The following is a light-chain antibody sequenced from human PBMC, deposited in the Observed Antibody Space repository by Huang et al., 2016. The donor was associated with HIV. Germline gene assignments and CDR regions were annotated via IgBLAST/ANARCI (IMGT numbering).Light chain of an antibody. CDR2: LGS. J-gene: IGKJ2*01. Sequence: DIVMIQFPLSLPVIPGEPASISCKSTQSLLHSNGYNYLEWYLQKPGQSPQLLIYLGSNRASGGPDRFSCSGSGTDFTLKSNRVEAEDVGVYYCMQALQTPYTFGQGTKLEIK. CDR1: QSLLHSNGYNY. V-gene: IGKV2-28*01. CDR3: MQALQTPYT.